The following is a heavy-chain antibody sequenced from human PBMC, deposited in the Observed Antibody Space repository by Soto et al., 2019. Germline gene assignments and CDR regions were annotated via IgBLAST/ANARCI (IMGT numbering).Heavy chain of an antibody. CDR2: IYPGDSDV. CDR3: ARQRNAGWFDT. Sequence: GESLKISCKASGYDFSTFWIVWVRQVPGKGLEWMGVIYPGDSDVTYSPSFQGQVTISADKSITTAYLHWSELRASDSATYYCARQRNAGWFDTWGQGTPVTVSS. CDR1: GYDFSTFW. J-gene: IGHJ5*02. V-gene: IGHV5-51*01.